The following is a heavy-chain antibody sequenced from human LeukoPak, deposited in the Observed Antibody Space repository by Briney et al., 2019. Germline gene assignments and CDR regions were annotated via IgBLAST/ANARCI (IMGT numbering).Heavy chain of an antibody. Sequence: GGSLRLSCVASGFTFSSYWMRWVRQAPGKGLGWVSRISSDGSTPSSEDSVRGRFTISKDNAKNPLYLQMNSLRGEDTAVYYWGETPKDWNYGRSLDIWGQGTLVTVSS. CDR2: ISSDGSTP. J-gene: IGHJ3*02. CDR1: GFTFSSYW. V-gene: IGHV3-74*01. D-gene: IGHD1-7*01. CDR3: GETPKDWNYGRSLDI.